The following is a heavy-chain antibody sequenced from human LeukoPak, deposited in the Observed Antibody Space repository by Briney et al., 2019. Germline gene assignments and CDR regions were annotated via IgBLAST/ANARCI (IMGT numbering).Heavy chain of an antibody. CDR1: DGSFSNYY. D-gene: IGHD2-8*01. Sequence: PSETLSLTCAVSDGSFSNYYWSWFRQSPGEGLEWIAEICPGETAKYNPSLWSRVTISADTSKSQFSLRLSSVTAADTAVYYCAGYHQWFLNDRWGQGTLVTVSS. CDR3: AGYHQWFLNDR. V-gene: IGHV4-34*01. CDR2: ICPGETA. J-gene: IGHJ5*02.